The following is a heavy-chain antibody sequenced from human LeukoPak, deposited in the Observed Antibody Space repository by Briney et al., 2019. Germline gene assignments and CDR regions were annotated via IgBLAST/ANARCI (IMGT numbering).Heavy chain of an antibody. V-gene: IGHV3-53*01. CDR3: ARDPYYDSSGYLD. D-gene: IGHD3-22*01. CDR2: IYSGGST. J-gene: IGHJ4*02. Sequence: QPGGSLRLSCTASGFTVSSNYMSWVRQAPGKGLEWVSVIYSGGSTYYADSVKGRFTISRDNSKNTLYLQMNSLRAEDTAVYYCARDPYYDSSGYLDWGQGTLVTVSS. CDR1: GFTVSSNY.